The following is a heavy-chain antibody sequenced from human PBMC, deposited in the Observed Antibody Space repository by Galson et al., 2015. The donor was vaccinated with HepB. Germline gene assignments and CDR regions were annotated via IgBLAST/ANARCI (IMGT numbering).Heavy chain of an antibody. J-gene: IGHJ4*02. D-gene: IGHD3-22*01. CDR1: GISFSSYA. CDR3: AKIHYYDSSGYTAFDY. CDR2: ISDSGGGDNT. Sequence: SLRLSCAASGISFSSYAMSWVRQAPGKGLEWVSGISDSGGGDNTNYADTVKGRFTISRDTSKNTLFLHMNSLTAEDTAIYYCAKIHYYDSSGYTAFDYWGQGTLVTVSS. V-gene: IGHV3-23*01.